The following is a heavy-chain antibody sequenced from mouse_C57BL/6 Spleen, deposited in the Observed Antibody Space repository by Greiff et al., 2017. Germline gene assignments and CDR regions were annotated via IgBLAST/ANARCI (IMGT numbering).Heavy chain of an antibody. CDR2: INPGSGGT. Sequence: VQLQQSGAELVRPGPSVKVSCKASGYAFTNYLIEWVKQRPGQGLEWIGVINPGSGGTNYNEKFKGKATLTADKSSRTAYMQLSSLTSEDSAVYCCAKADYGDYAMDYWGQGTSVTVSS. D-gene: IGHD2-4*01. V-gene: IGHV1-54*01. J-gene: IGHJ4*01. CDR1: GYAFTNYL. CDR3: AKADYGDYAMDY.